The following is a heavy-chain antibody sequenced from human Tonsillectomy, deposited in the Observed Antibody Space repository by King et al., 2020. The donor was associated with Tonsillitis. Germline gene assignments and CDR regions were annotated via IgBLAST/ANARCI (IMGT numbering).Heavy chain of an antibody. CDR1: GGSISSSNYY. CDR3: ASGEISGSPAY. CDR2: IFYSGST. J-gene: IGHJ4*02. V-gene: IGHV4-39*01. Sequence: QLQLQESGPGLVKPSETLSLTCTVSGGSISSSNYYWGWIHQPPGKGLEWIGSIFYSGSTYHNPSLKSRVTISVDTSTNQFSLKLISVTAADTAVYYCASGEISGSPAYWGQGTLVTVSS. D-gene: IGHD1-26*01.